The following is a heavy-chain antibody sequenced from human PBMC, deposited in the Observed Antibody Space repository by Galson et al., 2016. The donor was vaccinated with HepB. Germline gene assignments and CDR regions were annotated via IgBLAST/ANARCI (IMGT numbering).Heavy chain of an antibody. CDR1: GDSVSSGNYY. J-gene: IGHJ4*02. CDR3: ATMGSSPGGFDS. D-gene: IGHD6-13*01. V-gene: IGHV4-61*01. CDR2: IYYSGST. Sequence: SETLSLTCTVSGDSVSSGNYYWTWIRQPPGKGLEWIGYIYYSGSTNYSPSLKSRVTISVDTSKNQFSLKLNSVTAADTAVYYCATMGSSPGGFDSWGQGTLVTVSS.